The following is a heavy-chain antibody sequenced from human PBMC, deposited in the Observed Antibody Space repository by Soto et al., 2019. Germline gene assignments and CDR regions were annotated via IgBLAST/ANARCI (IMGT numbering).Heavy chain of an antibody. D-gene: IGHD3-16*01. J-gene: IGHJ3*02. CDR1: GFTFGNAW. V-gene: IGHV3-15*01. Sequence: GGSLRLSCAASGFTFGNAWMSWVRQAPGKGLEWVGRIKSKSDGGTTDYAAPVKGRFTISRDDSKNTLYLQMNSLKTEDTAVYYCTTIGRRLGGSKLAFDIWGQGTMVTVSS. CDR2: IKSKSDGGTT. CDR3: TTIGRRLGGSKLAFDI.